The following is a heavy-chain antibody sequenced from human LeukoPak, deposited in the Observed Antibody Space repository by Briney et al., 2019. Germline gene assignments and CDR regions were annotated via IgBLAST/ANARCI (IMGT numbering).Heavy chain of an antibody. V-gene: IGHV4-59*01. D-gene: IGHD3-22*01. CDR3: ARGQLDYYDSSGYDY. Sequence: SETLSLTCTVSGGSIRSYYWSWIRQPPGKGLEWIGYIYYSGSTNHNPSLKSRVTISVDTSKNQFSLKLSSVTAADTAVYYCARGQLDYYDSSGYDYWGQGTLVTVSS. CDR2: IYYSGST. CDR1: GGSIRSYY. J-gene: IGHJ4*02.